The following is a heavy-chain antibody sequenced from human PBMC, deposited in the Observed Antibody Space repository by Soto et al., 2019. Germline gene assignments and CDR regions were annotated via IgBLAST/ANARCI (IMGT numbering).Heavy chain of an antibody. V-gene: IGHV2-5*02. D-gene: IGHD3-16*01. CDR2: IYWDDAT. Sequence: HITLKESGPPLVKPTQTLTLTCIFSGFSFSADGVGVGWIRQPPGKTLEWLAIIYWDDATSYRPSPKSRRTSTKDSSKNQLVPPMTNMDPLDTATYYCAPAFGGTSWPNDAFDVWGQGTVVTVSS. CDR1: GFSFSADGVG. CDR3: APAFGGTSWPNDAFDV. J-gene: IGHJ3*01.